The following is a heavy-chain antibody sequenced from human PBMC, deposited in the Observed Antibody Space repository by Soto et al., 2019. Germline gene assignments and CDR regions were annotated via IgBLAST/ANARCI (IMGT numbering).Heavy chain of an antibody. D-gene: IGHD3-10*01. CDR1: GFTVSSNY. Sequence: GGSLRLSCAASGFTVSSNYMSWVRQAPGKGLEWVSVIYSGGSTYYADSVKGRFTISRDNSKNTLYLQMNSLRAEDTAVYYCARGFGILWFGAYPYWGQGTLVTVSS. V-gene: IGHV3-66*01. J-gene: IGHJ4*02. CDR3: ARGFGILWFGAYPY. CDR2: IYSGGST.